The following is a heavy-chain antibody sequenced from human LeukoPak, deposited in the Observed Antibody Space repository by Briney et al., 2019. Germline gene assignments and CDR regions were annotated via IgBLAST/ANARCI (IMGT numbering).Heavy chain of an antibody. J-gene: IGHJ4*02. Sequence: SETLSLTCAVYGGSFSGYYWSWIRQPPGKGLEWIGSIYHSGSTYYNPSLKSRVTISVNTSKNQFSLKLSSVSAADTAVYYCAGYSSSWYQPRDYWGQGTLVTVSS. V-gene: IGHV4-34*01. CDR2: IYHSGST. D-gene: IGHD6-13*01. CDR3: AGYSSSWYQPRDY. CDR1: GGSFSGYY.